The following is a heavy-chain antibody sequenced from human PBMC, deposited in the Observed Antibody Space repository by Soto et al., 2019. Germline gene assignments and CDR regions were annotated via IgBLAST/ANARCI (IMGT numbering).Heavy chain of an antibody. CDR2: IYYSGTT. Sequence: QVQLRESGPGLVKPSETLSLTCTVSGGSMSRYFWSWIRQPPGKGLEWIGYIYYSGTTNYNPSLKNRVTTSLDKSKNQFSLKLVSLTAADTAFYFCARGRRGTYDAFDIWGPGTLVTVSS. CDR1: GGSMSRYF. V-gene: IGHV4-59*01. J-gene: IGHJ3*02. CDR3: ARGRRGTYDAFDI. D-gene: IGHD1-26*01.